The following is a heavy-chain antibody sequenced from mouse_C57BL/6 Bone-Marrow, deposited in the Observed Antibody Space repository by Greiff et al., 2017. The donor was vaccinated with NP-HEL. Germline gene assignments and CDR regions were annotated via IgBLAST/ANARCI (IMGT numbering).Heavy chain of an antibody. D-gene: IGHD1-1*01. J-gene: IGHJ4*01. CDR3: TYYRDAMDY. V-gene: IGHV14-4*01. Sequence: VQLQQSGAELVRPGASVKLSCTASGFNIKDDYMHWVKQRPEQGLEWIGWIDPENGDTEYASKFQGKATITADTSSNTAYMQLSSLTSEDTAVYYCTYYRDAMDYWGQGTSVTVSS. CDR1: GFNIKDDY. CDR2: IDPENGDT.